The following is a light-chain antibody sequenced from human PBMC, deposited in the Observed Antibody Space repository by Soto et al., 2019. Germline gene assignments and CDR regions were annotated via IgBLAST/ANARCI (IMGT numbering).Light chain of an antibody. V-gene: IGKV1-39*01. CDR2: AAS. Sequence: MTQSPSSLFASGGDRVTITCRASQSISSHLNWYQQKVGQTPRLLIYAASTLQSEVPPRFSGSGSGTKFTLTISGLQREDFATYYCQQSHSAPLTFGGGTKIQI. J-gene: IGKJ4*01. CDR3: QQSHSAPLT. CDR1: QSISSH.